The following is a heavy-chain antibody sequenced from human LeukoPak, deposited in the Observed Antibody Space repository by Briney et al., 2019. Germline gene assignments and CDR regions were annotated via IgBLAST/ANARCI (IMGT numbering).Heavy chain of an antibody. CDR2: VRHSGST. J-gene: IGHJ4*02. V-gene: IGHV4-34*01. Sequence: SETLSLTCAVYGESITAYYWTWIRQPPGKRLEWIGEVRHSGSTNYNPSLKSRVTMSVDMSKNQFSLKLNSVTAADTAVYYCAGATATGTGRAFHYWPRETWSPSP. D-gene: IGHD3-10*01. CDR1: GESITAYY. CDR3: AGATATGTGRAFHY.